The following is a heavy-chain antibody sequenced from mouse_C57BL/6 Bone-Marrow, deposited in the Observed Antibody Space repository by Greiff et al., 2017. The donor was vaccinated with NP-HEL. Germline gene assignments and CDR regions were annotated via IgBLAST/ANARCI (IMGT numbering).Heavy chain of an antibody. CDR1: GYAFSSSW. D-gene: IGHD1-1*01. CDR3: ARWIILPY. J-gene: IGHJ3*01. Sequence: QVQLQQSGPELVKPGASVKISCKASGYAFSSSWMNWVKQRPGKGLEWIGRIYPGDGDTNYNGKFKGKATLTADKSSSTAYMQLSSLTSEDSAVYFCARWIILPYWGQGTLVTVSA. V-gene: IGHV1-82*01. CDR2: IYPGDGDT.